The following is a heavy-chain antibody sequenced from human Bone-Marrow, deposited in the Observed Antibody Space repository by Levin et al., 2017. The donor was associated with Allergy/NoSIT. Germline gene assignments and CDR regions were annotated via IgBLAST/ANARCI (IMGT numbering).Heavy chain of an antibody. Sequence: ASVKVSCRASGYKLGDYGIHWVRQVPGQGLEWMGWINTENGNTKYAQKLEGRVSMTTDTSTNTAYMDLKSLKSDDTAVYFFAVNWSGYFVPFDYWGQGTLVTVSS. CDR3: AVNWSGYFVPFDY. CDR2: INTENGNT. V-gene: IGHV1-18*01. J-gene: IGHJ4*01. D-gene: IGHD3-3*01. CDR1: GYKLGDYG.